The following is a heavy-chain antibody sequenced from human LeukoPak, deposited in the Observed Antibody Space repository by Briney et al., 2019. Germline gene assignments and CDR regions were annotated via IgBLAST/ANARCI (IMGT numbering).Heavy chain of an antibody. Sequence: SETLSLTCTVSGGSISSGSYYWSWIRQPAGKGLEYIGRIYTSGSTSYNPSLKSRVTISVDTSKNHFSLKLSSVTAADTAVYYCARTTEGGYTYDYFYYYYMDVWGKGTTVTISS. J-gene: IGHJ6*03. CDR2: IYTSGST. V-gene: IGHV4-61*02. D-gene: IGHD5-18*01. CDR1: GGSISSGSYY. CDR3: ARTTEGGYTYDYFYYYYMDV.